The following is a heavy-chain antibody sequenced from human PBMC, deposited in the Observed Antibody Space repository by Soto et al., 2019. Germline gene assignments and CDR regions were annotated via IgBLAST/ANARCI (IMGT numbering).Heavy chain of an antibody. D-gene: IGHD4-17*01. Sequence: GASVKVSCKASGYTFTSYYMHWVRQAPGQGLEWMGIINPSGGSTSYAQKFQGRVTMTRDTSTSTVYMELSSLRSEDTAVYYCARDLDDYGDYENYYYGMDVWGQGTTVTVSS. CDR2: INPSGGST. CDR3: ARDLDDYGDYENYYYGMDV. CDR1: GYTFTSYY. V-gene: IGHV1-46*01. J-gene: IGHJ6*02.